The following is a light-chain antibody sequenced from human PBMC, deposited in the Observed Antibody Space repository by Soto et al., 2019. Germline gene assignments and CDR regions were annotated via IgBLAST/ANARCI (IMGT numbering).Light chain of an antibody. CDR2: DAS. V-gene: IGKV3-11*01. CDR1: QSVSSY. CDR3: QQRSKWPPT. Sequence: EIVLTQSPATLSLSPGERATLSCSASQSVSSYLAWFQQKPGQAPRLLIYDASNRATDIPARFSGSGSGTDFTLTISGLEPEDFAVYYCQQRSKWPPTFGQGTRLEIK. J-gene: IGKJ5*01.